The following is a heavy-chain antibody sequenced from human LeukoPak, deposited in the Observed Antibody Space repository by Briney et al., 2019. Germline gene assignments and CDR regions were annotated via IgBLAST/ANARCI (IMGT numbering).Heavy chain of an antibody. CDR2: IYYTGST. CDR3: ASAMIGVPDDAFDI. CDR1: GGSISRNY. D-gene: IGHD3-22*01. V-gene: IGHV4-59*12. Sequence: SETLSLTCTVSGGSISRNYWSWIRQSPGKGLEWIGYIYYTGSTDYNPSLKSRVTISVDTSKNQFSLKLSSVTAADTAVYYCASAMIGVPDDAFDIWGQGTMVTVSS. J-gene: IGHJ3*02.